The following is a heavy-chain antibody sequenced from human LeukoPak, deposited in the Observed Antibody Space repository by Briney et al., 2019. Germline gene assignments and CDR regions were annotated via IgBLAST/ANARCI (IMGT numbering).Heavy chain of an antibody. J-gene: IGHJ6*03. Sequence: SETLSLTCTVSGGSISSSSYYWGWIRQPPGKGLEWIGSIYYSGSTYYNPSLKSRVTISVDTSKNQFSLKVSSVTAADTAVYYCARGSTYMDVWGKGTTVTVSS. CDR3: ARGSTYMDV. D-gene: IGHD3-10*01. V-gene: IGHV4-39*07. CDR1: GGSISSSSYY. CDR2: IYYSGST.